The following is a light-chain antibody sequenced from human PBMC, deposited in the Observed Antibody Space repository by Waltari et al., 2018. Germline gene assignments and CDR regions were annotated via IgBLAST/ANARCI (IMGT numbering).Light chain of an antibody. CDR3: SSQTLDGLVL. CDR1: GSAVDSSDS. J-gene: IGLJ2*01. CDR2: DVT. Sequence: QSALTQPASVSGSPGQSITISCSGVGSAVDSSDSVSWHQHHPGKAPQVIIYDVTNRPSGVSDRVSASKSANTASLTISRLQPEDEADYYCSSQTLDGLVLFGGGTRLTVL. V-gene: IGLV2-14*03.